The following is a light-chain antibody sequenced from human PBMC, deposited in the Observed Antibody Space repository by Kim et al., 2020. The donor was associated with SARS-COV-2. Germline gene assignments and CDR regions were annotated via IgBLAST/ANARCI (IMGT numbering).Light chain of an antibody. J-gene: IGLJ1*01. V-gene: IGLV1-51*01. CDR1: SSNIGNNY. CDR2: DNN. CDR3: GTCDNSLSGYV. Sequence: QSVLTQPPSVSAAPGQKVTISCPGRSSNIGNNYVSWYQQLPGTASKLLIYDNNKRPSGIPDRFSGSKCGTSATLGITGLQTGDEADYYCGTCDNSLSGYVFGTGTKVTVL.